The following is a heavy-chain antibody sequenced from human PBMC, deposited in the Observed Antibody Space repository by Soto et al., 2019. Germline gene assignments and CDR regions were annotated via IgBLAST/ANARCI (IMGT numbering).Heavy chain of an antibody. CDR1: GYTFTSYY. V-gene: IGHV1-46*01. J-gene: IGHJ5*02. D-gene: IGHD1-26*01. CDR3: ARVGVAVNWFDP. Sequence: GXSVKVSWKASGYTFTSYYMHWVRQAPGQGLEWMGIINPSGGSTSYAQKFQGRVTMTRDTSTSTVYMELSSLRSEDTAVYYCARVGVAVNWFDPWGQGTLVTVSS. CDR2: INPSGGST.